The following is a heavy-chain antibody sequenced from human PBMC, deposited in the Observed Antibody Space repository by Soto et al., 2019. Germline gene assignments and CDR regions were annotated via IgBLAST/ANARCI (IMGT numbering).Heavy chain of an antibody. CDR2: IIPLFGTA. Sequence: QVQLVQSGAEVKKPGSSVKVSCKASGGTFSSYAISWVRQAPGQGLEWMGGIIPLFGTANYAQKFQGRVTITADDSTSTAYMELSSLRSEDTAVYYCACSVAKYYYYGMDVWGQGTTVTVSS. V-gene: IGHV1-69*12. J-gene: IGHJ6*02. CDR1: GGTFSSYA. D-gene: IGHD5-12*01. CDR3: ACSVAKYYYYGMDV.